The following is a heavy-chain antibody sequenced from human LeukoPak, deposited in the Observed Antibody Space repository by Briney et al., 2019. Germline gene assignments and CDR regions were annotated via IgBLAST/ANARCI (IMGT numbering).Heavy chain of an antibody. CDR1: GFSFSNYG. J-gene: IGHJ6*03. CDR2: IWYDGSNK. V-gene: IGHV3-33*06. Sequence: PGRSLRLSCAVSGFSFSNYGMHRVRQAPGKGLEWVALIWYDGSNKYYADSVKGRFTISRDNSKNTLYLQMNTLRAEDTAVYYCAKARGAATYYYYYMDVWGKGTTVTVYS. D-gene: IGHD1-26*01. CDR3: AKARGAATYYYYYMDV.